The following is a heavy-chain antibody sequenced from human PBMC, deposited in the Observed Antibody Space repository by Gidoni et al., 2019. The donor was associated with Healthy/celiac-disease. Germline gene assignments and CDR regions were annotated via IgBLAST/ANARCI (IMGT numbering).Heavy chain of an antibody. D-gene: IGHD2-21*02. V-gene: IGHV3-15*01. CDR2: SKSKTDGGTT. Sequence: EVQLVESGGGLVKPGGSLRLSCAASGFTFSNDWMSWVRQAPGKGLEWVGRSKSKTDGGTTDYAAPVKGRFTISRDDSKNTLYLQMNSLKTEDTAVYYCTTERVVVTVFSHFDPWGQGTLVTVSS. CDR1: GFTFSNDW. CDR3: TTERVVVTVFSHFDP. J-gene: IGHJ5*02.